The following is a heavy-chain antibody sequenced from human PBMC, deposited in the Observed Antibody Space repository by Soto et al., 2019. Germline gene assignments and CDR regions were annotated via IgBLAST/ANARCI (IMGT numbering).Heavy chain of an antibody. J-gene: IGHJ5*02. V-gene: IGHV1-3*01. D-gene: IGHD3-22*01. CDR1: GYTFTSYA. CDR3: ARDTHYYDSSGYFSSWWFEP. CDR2: INAGNGNT. Sequence: ASVKVSCKASGYTFTSYAMHWVRQAPGQRLEWMGWINAGNGNTKYSQKFQGRVTITRDTSASTAYMELSSLRSEDTAVYYCARDTHYYDSSGYFSSWWFEPWGQGTLVTVSS.